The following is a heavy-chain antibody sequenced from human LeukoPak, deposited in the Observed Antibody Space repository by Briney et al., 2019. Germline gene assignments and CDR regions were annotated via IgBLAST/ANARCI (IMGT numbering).Heavy chain of an antibody. Sequence: SETLSLTCTVSGGSISSYYWSWIRQPPGKGLEWIGYIYYSGSTNYNPSLKSRVTVSVDTSKNQFSLKLSSVTAADTAVYFCARGFRGDNFDYWGQGTLVTVSS. CDR1: GGSISSYY. CDR2: IYYSGST. J-gene: IGHJ4*02. V-gene: IGHV4-59*08. CDR3: ARGFRGDNFDY. D-gene: IGHD7-27*01.